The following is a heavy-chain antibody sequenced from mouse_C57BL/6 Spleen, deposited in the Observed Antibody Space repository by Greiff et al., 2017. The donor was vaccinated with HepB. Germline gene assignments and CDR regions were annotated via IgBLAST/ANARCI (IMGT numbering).Heavy chain of an antibody. CDR3: ARGAALDAMDY. CDR1: GYTFTSYW. Sequence: VQLQQPGAELVRPGSSVKLSCKASGYTFTSYWMDWVKQRPGQGLEWIGNIYPSDSETHYNQKFKDKATLTVDKSSSTAYMQLSSLTSEDSAVYYCARGAALDAMDYWGQGTSVTVSS. J-gene: IGHJ4*01. V-gene: IGHV1-61*01. CDR2: IYPSDSET.